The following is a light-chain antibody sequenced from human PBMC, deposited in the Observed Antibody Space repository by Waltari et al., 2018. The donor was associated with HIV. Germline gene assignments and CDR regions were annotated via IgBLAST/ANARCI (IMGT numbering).Light chain of an antibody. Sequence: EIVMTQSPATLSVSPGERATLSCRASQSVNSNLAWYHQKPGQAPRLLIYGASTTATGIPARFSGSGSGTEFTLTISSLRSEDHGFYYCQQYDSWPLTFGGGTKVEIK. J-gene: IGKJ4*01. CDR3: QQYDSWPLT. CDR2: GAS. CDR1: QSVNSN. V-gene: IGKV3-15*01.